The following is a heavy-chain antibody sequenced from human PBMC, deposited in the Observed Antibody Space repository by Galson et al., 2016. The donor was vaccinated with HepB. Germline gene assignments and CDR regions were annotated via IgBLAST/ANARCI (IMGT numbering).Heavy chain of an antibody. V-gene: IGHV4-4*02. CDR2: IYQSGST. CDR1: GGSISTTNW. D-gene: IGHD2-2*01. CDR3: ARGPHIVVVPAAGATDAFDI. J-gene: IGHJ3*02. Sequence: SETLSLTCAVSGGSISTTNWWSWVRQPPGKGLEWIGEIYQSGSTNYNPSLPSLKSRVTMSVDKSKNQFSLKLRSATAADTAVYYCARGPHIVVVPAAGATDAFDIWGQGTMVIVSS.